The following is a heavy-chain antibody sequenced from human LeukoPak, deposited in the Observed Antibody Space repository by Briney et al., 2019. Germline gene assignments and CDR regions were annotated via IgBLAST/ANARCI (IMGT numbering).Heavy chain of an antibody. J-gene: IGHJ4*02. CDR2: ISSNGGST. CDR3: ARGVAWSSSGWYFDY. CDR1: GFTFSSYA. V-gene: IGHV3-64*01. Sequence: PGGSLRLSCAASGFTFSSYAMHWVHQAPGKGLEYVSAISSNGGSTYYANSVKGRFTISRDNSKNTLYLQMGSLRAEDMAVYYCARGVAWSSSGWYFDYWGQGTLVTVSS. D-gene: IGHD6-19*01.